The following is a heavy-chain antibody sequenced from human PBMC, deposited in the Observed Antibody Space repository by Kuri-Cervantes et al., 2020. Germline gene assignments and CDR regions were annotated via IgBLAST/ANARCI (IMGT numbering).Heavy chain of an antibody. CDR1: GFTFSSYG. Sequence: GESLKISCAASGFTFSSYGMHWVRQAPGKGLEWVAVIWYDGSNKYYADSVKGRFTISRDNSKNTLYLQMNSLRAEDTAVYYCTTGAYYDILTGYYVGGEIDYWGQGTLVTVSS. CDR3: TTGAYYDILTGYYVGGEIDY. J-gene: IGHJ4*02. D-gene: IGHD3-9*01. V-gene: IGHV3-33*01. CDR2: IWYDGSNK.